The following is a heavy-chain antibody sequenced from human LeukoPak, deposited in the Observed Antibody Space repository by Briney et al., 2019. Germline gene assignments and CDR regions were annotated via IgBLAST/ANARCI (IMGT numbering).Heavy chain of an antibody. V-gene: IGHV3-48*01. CDR2: LRKDTTAI. CDR3: ARSGWYDDFDY. Sequence: GCLRLSCAASGFTFNIYSMNWVLQAPGKGLEWISYLRKDTTAIHYADSVKGRFTISRDNAKNSLYLQMNSVRAEDTAMYYCARSGWYDDFDYLGQGTLVS. CDR1: GFTFNIYS. D-gene: IGHD6-19*01. J-gene: IGHJ4*02.